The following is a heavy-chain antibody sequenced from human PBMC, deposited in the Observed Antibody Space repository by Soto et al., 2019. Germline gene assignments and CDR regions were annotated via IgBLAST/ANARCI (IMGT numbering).Heavy chain of an antibody. CDR2: VTGSGGVT. J-gene: IGHJ4*02. CDR1: VFSFNYYA. Sequence: GGSLRLSCAASVFSFNYYAMIWVRQAPGRGLEWVSVVTGSGGVTYYADSVKGRFTISRDNSKNTIYLQMRSLRVEDTALYYCAKADEASGLPNSFLDSWGQGTMVTVSS. D-gene: IGHD2-15*01. V-gene: IGHV3-23*01. CDR3: AKADEASGLPNSFLDS.